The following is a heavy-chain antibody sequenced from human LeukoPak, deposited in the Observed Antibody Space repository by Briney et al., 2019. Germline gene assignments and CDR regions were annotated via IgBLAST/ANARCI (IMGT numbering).Heavy chain of an antibody. D-gene: IGHD5-24*01. CDR3: ARAILDY. J-gene: IGHJ4*02. CDR1: GFTFISYW. V-gene: IGHV3-74*01. CDR2: INSDGSSR. Sequence: GGSLRLSCVAPGFTFISYWMHCVRQAPGKGLVWVSRINSDGSSRSSAYSVKGRFTISRDIGKNTVYQQMNSLRAEETAVYYCARAILDYWGQGTLVTVSS.